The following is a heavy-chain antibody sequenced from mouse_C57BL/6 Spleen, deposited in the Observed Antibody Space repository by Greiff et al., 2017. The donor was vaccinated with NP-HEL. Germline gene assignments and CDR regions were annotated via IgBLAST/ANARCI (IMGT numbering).Heavy chain of an antibody. Sequence: EVQLQQSGPELVKPGASVKISCKASGYTFTDYYMNWVKQSHGKSLEWIGDINPNNGGTSYNQKFKGKATLTVDKSSSTAYMELRSLTSEDSAGYYCARHDYGSGFDYWGQGTTLTVSS. J-gene: IGHJ2*01. V-gene: IGHV1-26*01. D-gene: IGHD1-1*01. CDR3: ARHDYGSGFDY. CDR1: GYTFTDYY. CDR2: INPNNGGT.